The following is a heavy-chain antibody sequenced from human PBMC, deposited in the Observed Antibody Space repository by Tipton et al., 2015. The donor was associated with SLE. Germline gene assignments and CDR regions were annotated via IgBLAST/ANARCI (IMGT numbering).Heavy chain of an antibody. V-gene: IGHV4-59*08. Sequence: TLSLTCTVSGGSISSYYWSWIRQPPGKGLEWIGYIYYSGSTYYNPSLKSRVTISVDTSKNQFSLKLSSVTAADTAVYSCARSRLQRYDYGLFAIWGQGTKVTVS. J-gene: IGHJ3*02. CDR3: ARSRLQRYDYGLFAI. D-gene: IGHD4-17*01. CDR1: GGSISSYY. CDR2: IYYSGST.